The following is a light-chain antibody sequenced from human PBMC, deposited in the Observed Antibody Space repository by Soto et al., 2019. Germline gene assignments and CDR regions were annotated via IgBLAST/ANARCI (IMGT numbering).Light chain of an antibody. Sequence: QSALTQPPSASGSPGQSVTISCTGTSSDVGGYNYVSWYQQHPGKAPKLMIYEVSKRPSGVPDRFSGSKSGNTASLTVSGLQAEDEADYYCAAWDDSLNGYVFGIGTKLTVL. J-gene: IGLJ1*01. CDR2: EVS. CDR1: SSDVGGYNY. CDR3: AAWDDSLNGYV. V-gene: IGLV2-8*01.